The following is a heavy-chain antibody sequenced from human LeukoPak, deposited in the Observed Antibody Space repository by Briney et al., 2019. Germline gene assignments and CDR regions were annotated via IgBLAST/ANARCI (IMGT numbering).Heavy chain of an antibody. D-gene: IGHD3-3*01. CDR1: GGSISSYY. CDR3: AGTYYGFWSGYYPHYYYYYMDV. CDR2: IYYSGST. V-gene: IGHV4-59*01. Sequence: ASETLSLTCTVSGGSISSYYWSWIRQPPGKGLEWIGYIYYSGSTNHNPSLKSRVTISVDTSKNQFSLKLSSVTAADTAVYYCAGTYYGFWSGYYPHYYYYYMDVWGKGTTVTVSS. J-gene: IGHJ6*03.